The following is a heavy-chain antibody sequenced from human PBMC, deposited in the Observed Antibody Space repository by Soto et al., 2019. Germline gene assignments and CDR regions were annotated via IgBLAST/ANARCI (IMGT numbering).Heavy chain of an antibody. CDR2: ISYSGSA. Sequence: SETLSLTCTVSGGSITNYYWTWLRQPPGKELEWFGHISYSGSATYNPSLKSRVTISVDTSKNQFSLKLSSVTAADTAVYYCARLWFDSSGPGEVDYWGQGTLVTVSS. CDR3: ARLWFDSSGPGEVDY. CDR1: GGSITNYY. J-gene: IGHJ4*02. D-gene: IGHD6-19*01. V-gene: IGHV4-59*12.